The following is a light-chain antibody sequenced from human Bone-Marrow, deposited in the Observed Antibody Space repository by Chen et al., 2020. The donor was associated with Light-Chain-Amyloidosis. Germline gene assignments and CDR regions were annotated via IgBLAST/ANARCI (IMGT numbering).Light chain of an antibody. V-gene: IGLV3-25*03. CDR3: QSADSSGTYEVI. CDR2: RDT. CDR1: DLPTKY. Sequence: SYELTHPPSVSVSPGQPARITCSGDDLPTKYAYWYQQKPGQAPVLVIHRDTERPSGISERLSGSSSGTTATLTISGVQAEDEADYHCQSADSSGTYEVIFGGGTKLTVL. J-gene: IGLJ2*01.